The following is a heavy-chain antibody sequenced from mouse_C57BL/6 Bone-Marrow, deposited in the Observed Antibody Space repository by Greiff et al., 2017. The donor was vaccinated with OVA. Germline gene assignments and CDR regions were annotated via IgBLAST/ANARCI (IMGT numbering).Heavy chain of an antibody. V-gene: IGHV1-81*01. CDR3: ARVWLLPLYAMDY. D-gene: IGHD2-3*01. J-gene: IGHJ4*01. Sequence: VQLQQSGAELARPGASVKLSCKASGYTFTSYGISWVKQRTGQGLEWIGEIYPRSGNTYYNEKFKGKATLTADKSSSTAYMELNSLTSEDSAVYYCARVWLLPLYAMDYWGQGTSVTVSS. CDR1: GYTFTSYG. CDR2: IYPRSGNT.